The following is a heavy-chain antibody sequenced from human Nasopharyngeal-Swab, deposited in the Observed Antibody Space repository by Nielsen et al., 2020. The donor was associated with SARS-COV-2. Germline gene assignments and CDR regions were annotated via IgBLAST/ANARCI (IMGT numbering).Heavy chain of an antibody. D-gene: IGHD3-10*01. CDR1: GFTFSSYW. CDR3: ARDYRTYYYGSGYYYYYGMDV. V-gene: IGHV3-74*01. Sequence: GGSLRLSCAASGFTFSSYWMHWVRQAPGKGLVWVSRINSDGSSTSYADSVKGRFTISRDNAKNTLYLQMNSLTAEDTAVYYCARDYRTYYYGSGYYYYYGMDVWGQGTTVTVSS. J-gene: IGHJ6*02. CDR2: INSDGSST.